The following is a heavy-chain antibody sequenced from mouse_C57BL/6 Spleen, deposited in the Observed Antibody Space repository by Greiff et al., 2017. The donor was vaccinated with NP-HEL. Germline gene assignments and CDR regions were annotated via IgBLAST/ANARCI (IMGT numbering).Heavy chain of an antibody. CDR3: ARSGVMDY. J-gene: IGHJ4*01. D-gene: IGHD4-1*01. CDR1: GYTFTDYN. V-gene: IGHV1-22*01. CDR2: INPNNGGT. Sequence: DVKLVESGPELVKPGASVKMSCKASGYTFTDYNMHWVKQSHGKSLEWIGYINPNNGGTSYNQKFKGKATLTVNKSSSTAYMELRSLTSEDSAVYYCARSGVMDYWGQGTSVTVSS.